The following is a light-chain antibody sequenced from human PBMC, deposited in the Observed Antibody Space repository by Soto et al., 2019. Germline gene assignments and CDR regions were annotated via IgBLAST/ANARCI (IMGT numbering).Light chain of an antibody. CDR1: QSVSSN. CDR3: QQYYNCPRT. V-gene: IGKV3-15*01. Sequence: EIVMTQSPATLSVSPGERATLSCRASQSVSSNLAWYQQKPGQAPRLLIYGASTRATDIPARCSGSESGTEFTVTISSLRSEDFAVYYCQQYYNCPRTFGQGTKVEIK. CDR2: GAS. J-gene: IGKJ1*01.